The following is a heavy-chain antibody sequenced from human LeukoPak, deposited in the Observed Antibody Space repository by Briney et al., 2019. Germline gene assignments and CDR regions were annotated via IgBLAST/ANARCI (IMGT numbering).Heavy chain of an antibody. V-gene: IGHV4-61*01. D-gene: IGHD4-23*01. J-gene: IGHJ4*02. Sequence: KPSETLSLTCTVSGGSLTSPTYYQWSWIRQPPGRGLELIGSLYSSGSAKFNPSLTSRVTMSLDTSQNQFSLKLSSVTAEDSAMYHCARFKSGGLYYFDSWGQGILVIVSS. CDR3: ARFKSGGLYYFDS. CDR1: GGSLTSPTYY. CDR2: LYSSGSA.